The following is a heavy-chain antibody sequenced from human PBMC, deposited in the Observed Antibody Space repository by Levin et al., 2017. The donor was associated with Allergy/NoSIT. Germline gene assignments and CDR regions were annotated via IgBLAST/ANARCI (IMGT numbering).Heavy chain of an antibody. V-gene: IGHV3-23*01. CDR3: AKSIAARRGFDY. D-gene: IGHD6-6*01. CDR1: GFSFGTSA. CDR2: LSGGGDRT. Sequence: LSLTCAASGFSFGTSAMTWVRPAPGKGLEWVSALSGGGDRTYYADSVKGRFTIFRDNSKNTLYLQMNSLRAEDTAIYYCAKSIAARRGFDYWGLGTLVTVSS. J-gene: IGHJ4*02.